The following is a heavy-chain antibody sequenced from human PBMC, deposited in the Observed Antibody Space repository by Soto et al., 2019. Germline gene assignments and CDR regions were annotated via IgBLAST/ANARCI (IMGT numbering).Heavy chain of an antibody. CDR2: IIPIFGTA. CDR3: AREDRGWVTTRDHDAFDL. Sequence: QVQLVQSGAEVKKPGSSVKVSCKASGGTFSSYAISWVRQAPGQGLEWMGGIIPIFGTANYAQKFQGRVTITADESTSTAYMELSSLRSEDTAVYYCAREDRGWVTTRDHDAFDLWGQGTMVPVSS. D-gene: IGHD4-17*01. CDR1: GGTFSSYA. V-gene: IGHV1-69*01. J-gene: IGHJ3*01.